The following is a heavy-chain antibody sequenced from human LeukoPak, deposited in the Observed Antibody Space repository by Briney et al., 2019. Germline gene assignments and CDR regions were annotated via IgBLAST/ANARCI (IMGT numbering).Heavy chain of an antibody. CDR3: ARGLWFGGAFDI. CDR2: IYYSGST. V-gene: IGHV4-59*01. CDR1: GGSISSYY. D-gene: IGHD3-10*01. Sequence: SETLSLTCTVSGGSISSYYWSWIRRPPGKGLEWIGYIYYSGSTNYNPSLKSRVTISVDTSKNQFSLKLSSVTAADTAVYYCARGLWFGGAFDIWGQGTMVTVSS. J-gene: IGHJ3*02.